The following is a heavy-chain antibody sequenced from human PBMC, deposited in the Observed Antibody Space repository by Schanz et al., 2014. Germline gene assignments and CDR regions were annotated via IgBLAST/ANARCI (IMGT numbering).Heavy chain of an antibody. V-gene: IGHV4-59*04. CDR3: ARHGPLAGIPLDY. D-gene: IGHD6-19*01. Sequence: VQLQQSGPGLVKPSDTLSLTCTVSGGSISRHYWSWIRQPPGKGLEWIGNVFYTGTTYTNPSLRSRLTLSVDTSNNHFPLKLTSVTAADTAVYFCARHGPLAGIPLDYWGRGTLVTVSS. CDR2: VFYTGTT. CDR1: GGSISRHY. J-gene: IGHJ4*02.